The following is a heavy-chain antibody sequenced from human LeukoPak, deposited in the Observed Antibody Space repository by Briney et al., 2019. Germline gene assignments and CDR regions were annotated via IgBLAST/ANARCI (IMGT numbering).Heavy chain of an antibody. CDR2: ISYDGSNK. Sequence: GGSLRLSCAASGFTFSSYAMHWGRQAPGKGLEWVAVISYDGSNKSYADSVKGRFTISRDNSKNTLYLQMNSLRAEDTAVYYCARWGKSTMVRGEDFDYWGQGTLVTVSS. J-gene: IGHJ4*02. D-gene: IGHD3-10*01. V-gene: IGHV3-30*04. CDR1: GFTFSSYA. CDR3: ARWGKSTMVRGEDFDY.